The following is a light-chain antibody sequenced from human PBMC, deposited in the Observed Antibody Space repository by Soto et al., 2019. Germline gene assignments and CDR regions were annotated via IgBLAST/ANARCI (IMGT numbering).Light chain of an antibody. J-gene: IGKJ2*01. CDR2: GAS. CDR3: QQSYRSPYT. CDR1: QSINIY. V-gene: IGKV1-39*01. Sequence: IQMTQSPSSLSASVGDSVTVTCRASQSINIYLNWYQQKPEKAPTLLIYGASSLQSGVPSRFTGGGSRTDFTLTISSLQPEDFATYYCQQSYRSPYTFGQGTKLKIK.